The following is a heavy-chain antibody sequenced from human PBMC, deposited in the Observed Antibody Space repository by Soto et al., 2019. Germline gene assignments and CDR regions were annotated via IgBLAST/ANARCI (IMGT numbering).Heavy chain of an antibody. CDR2: ISYDGSNR. CDR1: GFTFSSYA. Sequence: QVQLVESGGGVVQPGRSLRLSCAASGFTFSSYAMHWVRQAPGKGLEWVAVISYDGSNRYYADSVKGRFTISRDNSKNTLYLQMNSLRAEDTAVYYCARDVDTAMNYRGQGTLVTVSS. D-gene: IGHD5-18*01. CDR3: ARDVDTAMNY. V-gene: IGHV3-30-3*01. J-gene: IGHJ4*02.